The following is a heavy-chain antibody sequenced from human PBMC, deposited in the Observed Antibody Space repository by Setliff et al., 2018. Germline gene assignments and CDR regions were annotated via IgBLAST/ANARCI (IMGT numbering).Heavy chain of an antibody. CDR2: ISSSGTSI. CDR1: GGSISSSN. V-gene: IGHV3-48*01. D-gene: IGHD2-21*02. CDR3: ARNWVTAQHYYYGMDV. J-gene: IGHJ6*02. Sequence: PSETLSLTCAVSGGSISSSNWWSWVRQAPGKGLEWISYISSSGTSIYYADSVKGRFTISRDNSKNTLYLQMDSLRAEDTAVYYCARNWVTAQHYYYGMDVWGQGTTVTVSS.